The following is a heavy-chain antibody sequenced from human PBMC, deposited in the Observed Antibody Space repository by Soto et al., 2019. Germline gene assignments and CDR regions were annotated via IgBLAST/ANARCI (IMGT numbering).Heavy chain of an antibody. CDR1: TFTFSSYS. CDR3: ARGGRGYTRDDVFDI. V-gene: IGHV3-21*06. D-gene: IGHD2-2*02. Sequence: EVQLVESGGGLVKPGGSLKLSCVDSTFTFSSYSMNWVRQAPGKGLEWVSSIGASSSPIFYADSVKGRFTISRNNAKNLLYLQMNSLRAEDTAVYYCARGGRGYTRDDVFDIWGQGTMVTVSS. CDR2: IGASSSPI. J-gene: IGHJ3*02.